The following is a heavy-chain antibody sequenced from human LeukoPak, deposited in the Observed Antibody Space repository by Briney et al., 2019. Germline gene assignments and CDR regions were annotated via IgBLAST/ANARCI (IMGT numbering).Heavy chain of an antibody. J-gene: IGHJ6*03. Sequence: GGSLRLSCAASGFTFSSYGMHWVRQAPGKGLEWVAVISYDGSNKYYADSVKGRFTISRDNSKNTLYLQMNSLRAEDTAVYYCARAPKSIHHYYYYIDVWGKGTTVTVSS. CDR2: ISYDGSNK. CDR1: GFTFSSYG. D-gene: IGHD2/OR15-2a*01. CDR3: ARAPKSIHHYYYYIDV. V-gene: IGHV3-30*19.